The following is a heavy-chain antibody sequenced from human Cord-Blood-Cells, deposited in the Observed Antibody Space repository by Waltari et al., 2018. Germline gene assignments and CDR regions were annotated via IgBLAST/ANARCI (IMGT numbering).Heavy chain of an antibody. CDR3: ARFIAAAGEAFDI. Sequence: QVQLQESGPGLVKPSGTLSLTCAVSGGSLRSSNWWSWVRQPPGKGLGGIGEIYHSGSTNYNPSLKSRVTISVDKSKNQFSLKLSSVTAADTAVYYCARFIAAAGEAFDIWGQGTMVTVSS. CDR2: IYHSGST. CDR1: GGSLRSSNW. V-gene: IGHV4-4*02. D-gene: IGHD6-13*01. J-gene: IGHJ3*02.